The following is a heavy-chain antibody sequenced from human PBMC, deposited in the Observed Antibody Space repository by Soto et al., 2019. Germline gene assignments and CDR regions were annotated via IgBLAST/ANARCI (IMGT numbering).Heavy chain of an antibody. D-gene: IGHD3-3*01. Sequence: SETLSLTCTVPGYSVTSDSHYWAWIRQPPGKGLESIANIYYDGNTYYNPSLKGRVTISLDTSKNQFSLRLNSVTAADTAVYYCARSSIKPQVFMYPFDSWSQGTLVTVS. J-gene: IGHJ4*02. CDR1: GYSVTSDSHY. CDR2: IYYDGNT. CDR3: ARSSIKPQVFMYPFDS. V-gene: IGHV4-39*01.